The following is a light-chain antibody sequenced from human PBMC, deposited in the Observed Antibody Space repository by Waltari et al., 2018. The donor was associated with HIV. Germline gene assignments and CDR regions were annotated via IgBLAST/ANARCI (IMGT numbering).Light chain of an antibody. CDR1: KLGDTY. J-gene: IGLJ2*01. Sequence: SYELTQPPSVSVSPGQTASITCSGDKLGDTYACWYQQKPCQSPVLVIYQDSKRPSGITERFSGSNSGNTATLTISGTQAMDEADYYCQAWDSSYVVFGGGTKLTVL. CDR3: QAWDSSYVV. V-gene: IGLV3-1*01. CDR2: QDS.